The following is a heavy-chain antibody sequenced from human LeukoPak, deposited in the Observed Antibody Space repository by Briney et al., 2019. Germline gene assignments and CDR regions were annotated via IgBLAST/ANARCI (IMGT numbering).Heavy chain of an antibody. CDR3: ARQGEGTIDI. CDR2: IYYSGST. V-gene: IGHV4-59*08. J-gene: IGHJ3*02. CDR1: GGSISGYF. D-gene: IGHD1/OR15-1a*01. Sequence: PSETLSLTCTVSGGSISGYFWNWIRQPPGEGLEWIGYIYYSGSTKYNPSLKSRVTTSVDTSKNQISLRLTSATVADTAVYFCARQGEGTIDIWGQGTLVTVSS.